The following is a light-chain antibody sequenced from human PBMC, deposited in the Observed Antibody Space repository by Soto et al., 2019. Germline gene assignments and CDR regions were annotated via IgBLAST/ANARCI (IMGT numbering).Light chain of an antibody. CDR1: QSINSRY. J-gene: IGKJ3*01. CDR2: GAS. CDR3: QQFGSSPGFT. V-gene: IGKV3-20*01. Sequence: EIALTQSPGTLSLSPGERATLSCRASQSINSRYLAWYQQKPGQAPRPLIYGASSRATGIPDRFSGSGSGTDFTITISRLEPEDFAVYYCQQFGSSPGFTFGPGTKVDIK.